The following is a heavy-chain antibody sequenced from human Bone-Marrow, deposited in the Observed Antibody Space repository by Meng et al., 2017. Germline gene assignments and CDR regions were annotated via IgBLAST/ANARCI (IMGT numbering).Heavy chain of an antibody. V-gene: IGHV1-8*03. CDR1: GYTFTSYD. D-gene: IGHD6-13*01. Sequence: ASVTVSCKASGYTFTSYDINWVRQATGQGLEWMGWMNPNSGNTGYAQKFQGRVTITRNTSISTAYMELSSLRSDDTAMYYCARDEDISAAGKLFGDYWGQGTLVTVSS. J-gene: IGHJ4*02. CDR3: ARDEDISAAGKLFGDY. CDR2: MNPNSGNT.